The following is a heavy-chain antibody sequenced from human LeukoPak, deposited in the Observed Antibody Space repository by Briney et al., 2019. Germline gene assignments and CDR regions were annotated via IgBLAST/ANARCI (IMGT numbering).Heavy chain of an antibody. CDR3: ARVGIKYYYDSSGYSVLVSNDAFDI. J-gene: IGHJ3*02. V-gene: IGHV4-38-2*02. Sequence: PSETLSLTCTVSGYSISRAYYWAWIRQPPGEGLEWIGSIFHSGSTHNNPSLQSRVTMSVDTSANQFSLRLSSVTAADTAVYYCARVGIKYYYDSSGYSVLVSNDAFDIWGQGTMVTVSS. D-gene: IGHD3-22*01. CDR2: IFHSGST. CDR1: GYSISRAYY.